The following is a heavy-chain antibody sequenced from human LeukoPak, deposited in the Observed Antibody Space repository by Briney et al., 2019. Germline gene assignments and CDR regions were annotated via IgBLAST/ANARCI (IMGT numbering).Heavy chain of an antibody. D-gene: IGHD2-2*02. J-gene: IGHJ4*02. Sequence: SQTLSLTCAISGDSVSSNTASWNWIRQSPSRVLEWLGRTYSRSKWYNEYAASMKSRITINSDTSKNQFSLQLNSVTPEDTAVYYCARATYHFDNWGQGTLVTVSS. CDR2: TYSRSKWYN. CDR3: ARATYHFDN. CDR1: GDSVSSNTAS. V-gene: IGHV6-1*01.